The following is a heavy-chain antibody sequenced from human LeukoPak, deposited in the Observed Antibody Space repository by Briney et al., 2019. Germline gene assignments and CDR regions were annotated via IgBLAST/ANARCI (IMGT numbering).Heavy chain of an antibody. CDR3: ARNSSSWYDYYYYGMDV. CDR1: GYTFTSYG. D-gene: IGHD6-13*01. J-gene: IGHJ6*02. Sequence: GASVKVSCKASGYTFTSYGISWVRQAPGQGLEWIGWISAYNGNTNYAQKLQGRVTMTTDTSTSTAYMELRSLRSDDTAVYYCARNSSSWYDYYYYGMDVWGQGTTVTVSS. V-gene: IGHV1-18*01. CDR2: ISAYNGNT.